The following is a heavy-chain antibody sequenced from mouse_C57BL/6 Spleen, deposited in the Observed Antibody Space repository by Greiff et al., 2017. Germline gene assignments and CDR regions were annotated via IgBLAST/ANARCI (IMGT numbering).Heavy chain of an antibody. CDR2: IYPGDGDT. CDR3: ARSDGNFYFDY. CDR1: GYAFSSSW. J-gene: IGHJ2*01. D-gene: IGHD2-1*01. Sequence: QVQLQQSGPELVKPGASVKISCKASGYAFSSSWMNWVKQRPGKGLEWIGRIYPGDGDTNYNGKFKGKATLTADKSSSTAYMQLSSLTSEDSAVYFCARSDGNFYFDYWGKGTTLTVSS. V-gene: IGHV1-82*01.